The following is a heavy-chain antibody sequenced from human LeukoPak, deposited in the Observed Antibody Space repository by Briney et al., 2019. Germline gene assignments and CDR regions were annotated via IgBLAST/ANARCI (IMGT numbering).Heavy chain of an antibody. V-gene: IGHV1-46*01. CDR1: GYTFTSYY. CDR2: INPSGGST. Sequence: ASVKVSCKASGYTFTSYYMHWVRQAPGQGLEWMGIINPSGGSTSYAQKFQGRVTMTRDTSTSTVYMELSSLRSEDTAVYYCASQLGGGNSEYGRWGQGTLVTVPS. J-gene: IGHJ4*02. D-gene: IGHD4-23*01. CDR3: ASQLGGGNSEYGR.